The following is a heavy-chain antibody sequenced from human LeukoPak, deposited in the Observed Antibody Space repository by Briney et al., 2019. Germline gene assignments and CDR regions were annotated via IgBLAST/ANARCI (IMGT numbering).Heavy chain of an antibody. CDR3: ARERGRDGYNYSPED. CDR1: GFTFSRYW. Sequence: GESLRLSCAASGFTFSRYWIHWVRQAPGKGLEWVSRINPDGSTTTYADSVKGRFTISRDNAKNTVYLQMNSLRAEDTAVYYCARERGRDGYNYSPEDWGQGTLVTVSS. J-gene: IGHJ4*02. CDR2: INPDGSTT. V-gene: IGHV3-74*01. D-gene: IGHD5-24*01.